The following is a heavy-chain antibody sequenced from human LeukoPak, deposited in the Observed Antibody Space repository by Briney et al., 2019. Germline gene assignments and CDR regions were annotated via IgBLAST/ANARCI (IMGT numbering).Heavy chain of an antibody. CDR2: IIPIFGTA. J-gene: IGHJ3*02. CDR1: GGTFSSYA. D-gene: IGHD2-15*01. V-gene: IGHV1-69*13. Sequence: ASVKVSCKASGGTFSSYAISWVRQAPGQGLEWMGGIIPIFGTANYAQKFQGRVTITADESTSTAYMELSSLRSEDTAVYYCARVAPWWVTARSAFDIWGQGTMVTVSS. CDR3: ARVAPWWVTARSAFDI.